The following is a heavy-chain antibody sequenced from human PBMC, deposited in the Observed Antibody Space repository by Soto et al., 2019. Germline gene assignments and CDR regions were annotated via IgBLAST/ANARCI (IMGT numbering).Heavy chain of an antibody. CDR3: ARETYYYDSSGYYSGSPHWYFDL. J-gene: IGHJ2*01. Sequence: QVQLVQSGAEVKKPGSSVKVSCKASGGTFSSYAISWVRQAPGQGLEWMGGIIPIFGTANYAQKFQGRVTITADESTSTAYMELSSQRSEDTAVYYCARETYYYDSSGYYSGSPHWYFDLWGRGTLVTVSS. V-gene: IGHV1-69*12. CDR2: IIPIFGTA. CDR1: GGTFSSYA. D-gene: IGHD3-22*01.